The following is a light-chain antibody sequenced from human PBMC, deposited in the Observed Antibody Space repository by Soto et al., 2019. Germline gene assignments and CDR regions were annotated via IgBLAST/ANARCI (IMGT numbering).Light chain of an antibody. CDR3: SSYRSINTGV. J-gene: IGLJ2*01. CDR2: EVV. V-gene: IGLV2-14*01. Sequence: QSALTQPPSASGSPGQSVTISCTGTKNDIGVYDFVSWYQHHPGKAPRLIIYEVVQRPSGVSNRFSGSKSGNTASLTISGLQAEDEADYYCSSYRSINTGVFGGGTKLTVL. CDR1: KNDIGVYDF.